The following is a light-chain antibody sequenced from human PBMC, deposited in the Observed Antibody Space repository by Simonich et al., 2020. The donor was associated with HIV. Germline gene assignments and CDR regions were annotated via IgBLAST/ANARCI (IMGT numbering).Light chain of an antibody. V-gene: IGKV1-5*03. CDR3: QQYNKWPLT. J-gene: IGKJ4*01. CDR1: QRISTW. Sequence: DIQMTQSPSSLSASVGDRVTITCRASQRISTWLDLYQQKPGKAPKLLIYKASSLESWVPSRFSGSGSGTEFTLTISSLQPDDFALYSCQQYNKWPLTFGGGTKVEIK. CDR2: KAS.